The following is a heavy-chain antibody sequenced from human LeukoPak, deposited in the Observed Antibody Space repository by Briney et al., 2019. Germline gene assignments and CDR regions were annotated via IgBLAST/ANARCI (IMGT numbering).Heavy chain of an antibody. Sequence: ASVKVSCKASGYAFTSYYMHWVRQAPGQGLEWMGLINPSGGSTSYAQKFQGRVTMTRDTSTSTVYMELSSLRSEDTAVYYCARDRWSFRITIFGVVPRAFDIWGQGTMVTVPS. D-gene: IGHD3-3*01. CDR3: ARDRWSFRITIFGVVPRAFDI. CDR2: INPSGGST. J-gene: IGHJ3*02. CDR1: GYAFTSYY. V-gene: IGHV1-46*01.